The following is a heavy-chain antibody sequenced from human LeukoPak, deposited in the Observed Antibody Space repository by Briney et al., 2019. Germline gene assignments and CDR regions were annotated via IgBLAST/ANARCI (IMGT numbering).Heavy chain of an antibody. CDR3: ARVRWHSNSSYYFDY. Sequence: GASVKVSCKASGYTFTGYYMHWVRQAPGQGLEWMGWINPNSGGTNYAQKFQGRVTMTRDTSISTAYMELSRPRSDDTAVYYCARVRWHSNSSYYFDYWGQGTLVTVSS. V-gene: IGHV1-2*02. CDR1: GYTFTGYY. CDR2: INPNSGGT. D-gene: IGHD6-6*01. J-gene: IGHJ4*02.